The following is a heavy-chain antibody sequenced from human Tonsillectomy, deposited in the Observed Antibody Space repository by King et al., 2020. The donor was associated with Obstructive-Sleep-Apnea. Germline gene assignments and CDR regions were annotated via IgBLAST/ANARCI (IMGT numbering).Heavy chain of an antibody. Sequence: VQLVESGGGVVQPGRSLRLSCAASGFTFSSYTMHWVRQAPGKGLEWVAVILSDGSHKYYADSVKGRFTISRDNSKNTLYLQMNGLRAEDTAVYYCAKTSLWGGNPEGGDYWGQGTLVTVSS. J-gene: IGHJ4*02. CDR3: AKTSLWGGNPEGGDY. CDR1: GFTFSSYT. V-gene: IGHV3-30*04. CDR2: ILSDGSHK. D-gene: IGHD4-23*01.